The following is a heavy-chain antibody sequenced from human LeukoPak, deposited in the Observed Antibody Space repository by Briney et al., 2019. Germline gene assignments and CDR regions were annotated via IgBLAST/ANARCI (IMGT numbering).Heavy chain of an antibody. CDR3: ARVRPAAMEPGGVFDY. D-gene: IGHD2-2*01. V-gene: IGHV4-31*03. J-gene: IGHJ4*02. CDR1: GGSISSGGYY. CDR2: IYYSGST. Sequence: TLSLTCTVSGGSISSGGYYWSWIRQHPGKGLEWIGYIYYSGSTYYNPSLKSRVTISVDTSKNQFSLKLSSVTAADTAVYCCARVRPAAMEPGGVFDYWGQGTLVTVSS.